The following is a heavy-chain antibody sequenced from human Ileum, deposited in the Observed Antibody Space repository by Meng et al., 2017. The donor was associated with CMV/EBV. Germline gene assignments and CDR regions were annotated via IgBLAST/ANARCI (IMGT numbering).Heavy chain of an antibody. CDR3: AKTGLVAYYGMDV. V-gene: IGHV3-30*02. CDR2: IGDDGSNK. D-gene: IGHD6-19*01. CDR1: GFTFSYYG. Sequence: GGSLRLSCAASGFTFSYYGMHWVRQAPGKGLEWVALIGDDGSNKYYADSVKGRFTISRDNSKNTLYLQMNSLRAEDTAVYYCAKTGLVAYYGMDVWGQGTTVTVSS. J-gene: IGHJ6*02.